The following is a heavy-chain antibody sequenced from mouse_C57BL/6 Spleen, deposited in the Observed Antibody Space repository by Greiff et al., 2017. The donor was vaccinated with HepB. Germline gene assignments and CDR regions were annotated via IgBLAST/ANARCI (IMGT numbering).Heavy chain of an antibody. J-gene: IGHJ2*01. CDR1: GYTFTSYW. Sequence: QVQLQQSGAELVKPGASVKLSCKASGYTFTSYWMHWVKQRPGRGLEWIGTIDPNSGGTKYNEKFKSKATLTVDKPSSTAYMQLSSLTSEDSAVYYCSLHGSSPDYWGQGTTLTVSS. CDR3: SLHGSSPDY. D-gene: IGHD1-1*01. CDR2: IDPNSGGT. V-gene: IGHV1-72*01.